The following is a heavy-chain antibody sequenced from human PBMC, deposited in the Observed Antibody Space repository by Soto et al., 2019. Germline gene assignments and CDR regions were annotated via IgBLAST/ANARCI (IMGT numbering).Heavy chain of an antibody. Sequence: PSETLSLTCAVYGGSFNGYYWSWIRHPPGEGLEWIGEINHSGSTNYNPSLKSRVTISVDTSKNQFSLKLSSVTAADTAVYYCARRESDFWSGYYNWFDPWGGGTLVTVSS. V-gene: IGHV4-34*01. CDR3: ARRESDFWSGYYNWFDP. CDR1: GGSFNGYY. J-gene: IGHJ5*02. D-gene: IGHD3-3*01. CDR2: INHSGST.